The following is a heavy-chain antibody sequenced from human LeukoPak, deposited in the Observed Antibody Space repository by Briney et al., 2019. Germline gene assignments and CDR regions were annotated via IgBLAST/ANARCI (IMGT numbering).Heavy chain of an antibody. CDR2: ISSSSSTI. Sequence: GGSLRLSCAASGFTFSSYSMNWVRQAPGKGLEWVSYISSSSSTIYFSDSVKGRFTISRDNAKNSLYLQMNSLRAEDTAVYYCATSLASSPYYYYYMDVWGKGTTVTVSS. CDR1: GFTFSSYS. J-gene: IGHJ6*03. CDR3: ATSLASSPYYYYYMDV. V-gene: IGHV3-48*01. D-gene: IGHD2-2*01.